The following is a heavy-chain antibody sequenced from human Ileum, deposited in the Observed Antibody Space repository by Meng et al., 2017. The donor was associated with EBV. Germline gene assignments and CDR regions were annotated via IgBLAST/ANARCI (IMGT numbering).Heavy chain of an antibody. CDR3: RNAFCSAAAGCSDY. CDR2: INESGST. J-gene: IGHJ4*02. CDR1: GGSFRGNY. V-gene: IGHV4-34*01. D-gene: IGHD3-3*01. Sequence: QEQLQQWGAGLLKPSETLSITCADYGGSFRGNYWSWIRQSPGKRLEWIGEINESGSTNYNPSLKSRVTILMDTSKNQFSLKLTSVTAADAAVYYCRNAFCSAAAGCSDYWGQGTLVTVSS.